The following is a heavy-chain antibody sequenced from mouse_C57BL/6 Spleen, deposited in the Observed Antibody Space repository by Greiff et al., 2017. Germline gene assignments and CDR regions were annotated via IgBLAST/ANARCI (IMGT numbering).Heavy chain of an antibody. D-gene: IGHD1-1*01. V-gene: IGHV1-69*01. CDR3: AILRYPHY. CDR1: GYTFTSYW. CDR2: TDPSDSYT. Sequence: QVQLQQPGAELVMPGASVKLSCKASGYTFTSYWMHWVKQRPGQGLEWIGETDPSDSYTNYNQKFKGKSTLTVDKSSSTAYMQLSSLTSEDSAVYYCAILRYPHYWGQGTTLTVSS. J-gene: IGHJ2*01.